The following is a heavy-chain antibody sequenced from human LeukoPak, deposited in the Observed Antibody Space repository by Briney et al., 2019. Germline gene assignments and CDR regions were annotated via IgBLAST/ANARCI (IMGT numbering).Heavy chain of an antibody. V-gene: IGHV3-23*01. Sequence: GGSLRLSCAVPGFTFSSYAMSWVRQAPGKGLEWASAIGGDAVSTYYADSVKGRFSISRDNSKNTLYLQMNSLRADDTAVYYCAKDLWKADYWGQGTLVTVSS. CDR2: IGGDAVST. CDR1: GFTFSSYA. J-gene: IGHJ4*02. CDR3: AKDLWKADY. D-gene: IGHD3-3*01.